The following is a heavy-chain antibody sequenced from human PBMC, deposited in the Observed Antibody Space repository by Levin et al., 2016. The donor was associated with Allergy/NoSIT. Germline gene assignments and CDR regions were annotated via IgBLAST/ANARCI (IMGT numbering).Heavy chain of an antibody. D-gene: IGHD2-21*02. CDR2: ISSSGTYM. Sequence: VRQAPGKGLEWVSSISSSGTYMYYANSVKGRFTISRDNAKNSLYLQMNSLRVEDTAVYYCARDLYPHSLVVTGWGCGYWGQGTLVTVSS. V-gene: IGHV3-21*01. J-gene: IGHJ4*02. CDR3: ARDLYPHSLVVTGWGCGY.